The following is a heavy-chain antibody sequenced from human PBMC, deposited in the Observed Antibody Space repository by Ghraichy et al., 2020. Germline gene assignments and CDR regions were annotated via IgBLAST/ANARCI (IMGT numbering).Heavy chain of an antibody. J-gene: IGHJ4*02. V-gene: IGHV3-33*01. D-gene: IGHD6-19*01. CDR1: GFTFSSYG. CDR2: IWYDGSNK. CDR3: ARDSGSGWYSCDY. Sequence: GGSLRLSCAASGFTFSSYGMHWVRQAPGKGLEWVAVIWYDGSNKYYADSVKGRFTISRDNSKNTLYLQMNSLRAEDTAVYYCARDSGSGWYSCDYWGQGTLVTVSS.